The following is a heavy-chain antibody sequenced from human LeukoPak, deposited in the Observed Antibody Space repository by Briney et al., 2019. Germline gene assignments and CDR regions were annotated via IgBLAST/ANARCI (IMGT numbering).Heavy chain of an antibody. CDR1: GYTFTGYY. CDR3: ARAFTGYCSSTSCYTFDY. CDR2: INPNSGGT. Sequence: ASVKVSCKASGYTFTGYYMHWVRQAPGQGLEWMGWINPNSGGTNYAQKFQGRVTMTRDTSISTAYMELSRLRSDDTAVYYCARAFTGYCSSTSCYTFDYWGQGTLVTVSS. J-gene: IGHJ4*02. V-gene: IGHV1-2*02. D-gene: IGHD2-2*01.